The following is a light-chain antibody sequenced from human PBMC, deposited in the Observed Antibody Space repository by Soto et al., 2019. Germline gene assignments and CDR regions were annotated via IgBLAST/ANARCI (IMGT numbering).Light chain of an antibody. CDR2: GAS. Sequence: DIQMTQSPSSLSASVGDRVTITCQASQDLSLFLAWYQQKPGKAPKLLIYGASTLQSGVPSRFSGSGSGTDFTLTISSLQPEDVATYYCQKYNGAPITFGQGTQLEIK. CDR1: QDLSLF. V-gene: IGKV1-27*01. CDR3: QKYNGAPIT. J-gene: IGKJ1*01.